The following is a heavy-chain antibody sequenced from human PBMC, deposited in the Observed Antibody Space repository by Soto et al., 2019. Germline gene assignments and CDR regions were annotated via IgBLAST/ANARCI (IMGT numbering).Heavy chain of an antibody. Sequence: QVQLVESGGGVVQPGRSLRLSCAASGFTFSTFGMHWVRQAPGKGLEWVAVIWYDGSSKYYADSVKGRFTISRDNSKNKLYLQMNSLRAEDTAVYYCARDMYNGGCPDYWGQGTLVTVSS. CDR1: GFTFSTFG. CDR2: IWYDGSSK. CDR3: ARDMYNGGCPDY. J-gene: IGHJ4*02. V-gene: IGHV3-33*01. D-gene: IGHD2-8*01.